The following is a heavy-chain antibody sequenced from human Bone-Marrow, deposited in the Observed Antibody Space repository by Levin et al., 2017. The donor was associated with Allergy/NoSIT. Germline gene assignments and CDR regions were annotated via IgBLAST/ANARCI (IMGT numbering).Heavy chain of an antibody. J-gene: IGHJ2*01. V-gene: IGHV1-18*01. D-gene: IGHD3-9*01. Sequence: ASVKVSCKASGYNFISYGITWVRQAPGQGLEWMGWISTDSGYTNYAQKFQDRFTMTTDTSTSTAYMELESLRSDDTARYYCVRGSYDTLTAYYFIYWYLDLWGRGSMVTVSS. CDR1: GYNFISYG. CDR2: ISTDSGYT. CDR3: VRGSYDTLTAYYFIYWYLDL.